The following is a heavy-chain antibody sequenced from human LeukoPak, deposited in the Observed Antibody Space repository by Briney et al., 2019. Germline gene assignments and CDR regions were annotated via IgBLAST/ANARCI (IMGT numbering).Heavy chain of an antibody. V-gene: IGHV1-46*01. Sequence: ASVKVSCKASGYTFTSYYMHWVRQAPGQGLEWMGIINPSGGSTSYAQKFQGRVTMTRDTSTSTAYMELSRLRSEDTAVYYCARDTTPYNWFDPWGQGTMVTVSS. CDR1: GYTFTSYY. D-gene: IGHD1-26*01. CDR2: INPSGGST. J-gene: IGHJ5*02. CDR3: ARDTTPYNWFDP.